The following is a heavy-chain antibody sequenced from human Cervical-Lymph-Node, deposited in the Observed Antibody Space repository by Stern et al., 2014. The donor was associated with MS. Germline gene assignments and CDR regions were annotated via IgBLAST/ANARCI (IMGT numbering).Heavy chain of an antibody. CDR3: ARDHGLGPNWFDP. CDR1: GYTFTSYA. Sequence: QMQLVQSGAEVKKPGASVKVSCKASGYTFTSYAIQWVRQAPGQRLQWMGWINAGNGNRKYSQNFQGRITITRDTSASTAYLELSSLRSEDTAVYYCARDHGLGPNWFDPWGQGTLVIVSS. D-gene: IGHD1-26*01. J-gene: IGHJ5*02. CDR2: INAGNGNR. V-gene: IGHV1-3*01.